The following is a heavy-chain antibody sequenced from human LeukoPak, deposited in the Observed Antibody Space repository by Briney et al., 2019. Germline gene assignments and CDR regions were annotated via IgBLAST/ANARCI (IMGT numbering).Heavy chain of an antibody. V-gene: IGHV3-7*01. Sequence: GGSLRLSCADSGFTFSRYWMAWVRQAPGKGLEWVANIKQDGSEKYYVDSVKGRFTISRDNAKNSLFLQMNSLRAEDTAVYYCARGWWSDYGDYWGQGTLVTVSS. D-gene: IGHD2-15*01. CDR2: IKQDGSEK. J-gene: IGHJ4*02. CDR3: ARGWWSDYGDY. CDR1: GFTFSRYW.